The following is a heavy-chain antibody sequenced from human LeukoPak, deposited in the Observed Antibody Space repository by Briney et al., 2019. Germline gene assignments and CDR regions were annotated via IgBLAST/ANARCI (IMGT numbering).Heavy chain of an antibody. J-gene: IGHJ4*02. CDR2: ISSNGGST. CDR3: VKDSSSGSYFDY. V-gene: IGHV3-64D*06. CDR1: GFTFSNYA. Sequence: GGSLRLSCTASGFTFSNYAMHWVRQAPGKGLEYVSAISSNGGSTYYADSVKGRFTISRDNSRNTLHLQMSSLRVEDTAVYYCVKDSSSGSYFDYWGQGTLVTVSS. D-gene: IGHD3-10*01.